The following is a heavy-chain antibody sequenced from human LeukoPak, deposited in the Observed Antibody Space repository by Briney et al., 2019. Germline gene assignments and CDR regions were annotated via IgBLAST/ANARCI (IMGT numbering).Heavy chain of an antibody. V-gene: IGHV3-49*04. Sequence: GGSLRLSRTASGFTFGDYAMSWVRQAPGKGLEWVGFIRSKVYDGTTEYAASVKGRFTISRDDSKSIAYLQMNSLKIDDTAVYYCTRVWLQYFDYWGQGTLITVSS. J-gene: IGHJ4*02. CDR3: TRVWLQYFDY. CDR2: IRSKVYDGTT. D-gene: IGHD5-24*01. CDR1: GFTFGDYA.